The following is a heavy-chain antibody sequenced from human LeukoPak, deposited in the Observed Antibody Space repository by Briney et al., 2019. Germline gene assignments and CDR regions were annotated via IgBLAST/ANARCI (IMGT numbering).Heavy chain of an antibody. CDR3: ATDDRAGYYDSTFAFDI. CDR2: IYTSGST. J-gene: IGHJ3*02. V-gene: IGHV4-4*07. CDR1: GGSISSYY. Sequence: KPSETLSLTCTVSGGSISSYYWSWIRQPAGKGLEWIGRIYTSGSTNYNPSLKSRVTMSVDTSKNQFSLKLSSVTAADTAVYYCATDDRAGYYDSTFAFDIWGQGTMVTVSS. D-gene: IGHD3-22*01.